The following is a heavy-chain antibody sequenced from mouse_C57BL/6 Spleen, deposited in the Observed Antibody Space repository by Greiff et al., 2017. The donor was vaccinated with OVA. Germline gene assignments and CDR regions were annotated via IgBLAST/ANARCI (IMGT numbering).Heavy chain of an antibody. Sequence: QVQLQQPGAELVKPGASVKMSCKASGYTFTSYWITWVKQRPGQGLEWIGDIYPGSGSTNYNEKFKSKATLTVDTSSSTAYMQLSSLTSEDSAVYYCASYYDGSTAMDYWGQGTSVTVSS. CDR1: GYTFTSYW. CDR2: IYPGSGST. J-gene: IGHJ4*01. V-gene: IGHV1-55*01. D-gene: IGHD1-1*01. CDR3: ASYYDGSTAMDY.